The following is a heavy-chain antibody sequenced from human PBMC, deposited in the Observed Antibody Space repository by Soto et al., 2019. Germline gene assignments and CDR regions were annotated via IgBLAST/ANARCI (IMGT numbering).Heavy chain of an antibody. J-gene: IGHJ5*02. CDR3: ARGGGTTLAPLP. V-gene: IGHV1-2*02. D-gene: IGHD3-16*01. Sequence: QVQLLQSGAEVKKPGASVKVSCKASGYTFTGYFMHWVRQTPGEGLEWMGWINPNSGATKYEPKFQGRVTMTRETSNRTAYLELSRLTSDDTAIYYCARGGGTTLAPLPWGQGTPVTVSS. CDR1: GYTFTGYF. CDR2: INPNSGAT.